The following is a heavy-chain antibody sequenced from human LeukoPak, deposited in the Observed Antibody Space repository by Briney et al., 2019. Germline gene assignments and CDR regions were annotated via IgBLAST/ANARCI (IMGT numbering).Heavy chain of an antibody. CDR2: ISGGGGST. V-gene: IGHV3-43*02. CDR1: GFTFDNYA. Sequence: GGSLRLSCAASGFTFDNYAMHWVRQAPGKGLEWVSLISGGGGSTYYADSMKGRFTISRDNTKNSLYLQMNSLRTEDTALYYCARDSQEFFQHWGQGTLVTVSS. J-gene: IGHJ1*01. CDR3: ARDSQEFFQH.